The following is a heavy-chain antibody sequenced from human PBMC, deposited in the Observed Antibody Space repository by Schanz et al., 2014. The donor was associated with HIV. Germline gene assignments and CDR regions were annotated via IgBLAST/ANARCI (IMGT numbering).Heavy chain of an antibody. CDR2: ISSSGGNI. CDR3: ARDKSNLGMDS. Sequence: QVQLEESGGGLVKPGGSLRLSCAASGFTFSDYYMNWIRQAPGKGLEWVSYISSSGGNIFYADSVKGRFTISRDNARNSLHLQMNSLRADDTAVYYCARDKSNLGMDSWGQGTLVTVSS. CDR1: GFTFSDYY. V-gene: IGHV3-11*01. J-gene: IGHJ5*01.